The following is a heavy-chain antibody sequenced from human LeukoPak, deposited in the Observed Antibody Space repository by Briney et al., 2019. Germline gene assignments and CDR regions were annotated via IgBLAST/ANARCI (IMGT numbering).Heavy chain of an antibody. J-gene: IGHJ4*02. CDR1: GFTFSSYA. Sequence: GGSLRLSCAASGFTFSSYAMSWVRQAPGKGLEWVSLISDSDNSTYYADSVKGRFTISRDKSKTTLYLQMNSLRVEDTAVYYCAKVRAGWYFDYWGQGTLVTVSS. CDR2: ISDSDNST. CDR3: AKVRAGWYFDY. D-gene: IGHD6-19*01. V-gene: IGHV3-23*01.